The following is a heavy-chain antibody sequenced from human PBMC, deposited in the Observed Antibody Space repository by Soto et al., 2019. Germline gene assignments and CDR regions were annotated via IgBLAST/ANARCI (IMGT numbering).Heavy chain of an antibody. CDR3: AIYYYDSSGYGGFYP. Sequence: GESLKISCKGSGYSFTSYWIGWVRQMPGKGLEWMGIIYPGDSDTRYSPSFQGQVTISADKSISTAYLQWSSLKASDTAMYYCAIYYYDSSGYGGFYPWGQGTLVTVSS. J-gene: IGHJ5*02. CDR1: GYSFTSYW. V-gene: IGHV5-51*01. CDR2: IYPGDSDT. D-gene: IGHD3-22*01.